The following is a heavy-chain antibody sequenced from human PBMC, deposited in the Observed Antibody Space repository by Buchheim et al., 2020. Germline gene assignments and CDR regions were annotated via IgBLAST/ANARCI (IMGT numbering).Heavy chain of an antibody. V-gene: IGHV3-23*01. CDR2: ITGRGTTT. D-gene: IGHD2-2*01. Sequence: EVYLLESGGGLVQPGGSLRLSCAASGFTFHTYAMSWVRQAPGKGLEWVSAITGRGTTTHYADSVDGRFTISRDNSKDMLYLQMNSLRAEDTAVYYCARFDCSSTDWDLGRGWFDPWGQGTL. CDR1: GFTFHTYA. CDR3: ARFDCSSTDWDLGRGWFDP. J-gene: IGHJ5*02.